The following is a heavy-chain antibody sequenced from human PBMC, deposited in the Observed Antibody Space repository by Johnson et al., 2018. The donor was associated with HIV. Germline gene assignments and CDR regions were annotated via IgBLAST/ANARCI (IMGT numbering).Heavy chain of an antibody. CDR3: AKGGTSSSSWQDDAVDI. CDR2: IYTGGST. J-gene: IGHJ3*02. Sequence: VQLVESGGGLVQSGGSLRLSCGVSGFAVSSNYMSWVRQAPGKGLEWVSSIYTGGSTYYADSVKGRFTISRDNSKNTLYLQMNSLRAEDTAVYYCAKGGTSSSSWQDDAVDIWGQGTVVTVSS. V-gene: IGHV3-66*02. CDR1: GFAVSSNY. D-gene: IGHD6-13*01.